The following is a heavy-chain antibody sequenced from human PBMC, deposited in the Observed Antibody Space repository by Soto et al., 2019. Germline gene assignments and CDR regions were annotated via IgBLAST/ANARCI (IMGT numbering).Heavy chain of an antibody. CDR1: GFTFSTFS. D-gene: IGHD3-22*01. Sequence: GGSLRLSCVASGFTFSTFSMNWVRQAPGKGLEWVSYISSSSSYIYYADSVKGRFTISRDNAKNSLYLQMNSLRAEDTAVYYCARGTYYYDSSRYSGIWGQGTMVTVSS. V-gene: IGHV3-21*05. CDR2: ISSSSSYI. J-gene: IGHJ3*02. CDR3: ARGTYYYDSSRYSGI.